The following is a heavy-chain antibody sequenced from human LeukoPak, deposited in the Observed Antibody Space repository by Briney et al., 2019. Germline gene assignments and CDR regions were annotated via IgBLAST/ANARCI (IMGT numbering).Heavy chain of an antibody. V-gene: IGHV4-34*01. CDR3: ASLISGDYTSYYFDY. Sequence: PSETLSLTCAVYGGSFSGYYWSWIRQPPGKRLEWIGEINHSGSTNYNPSLKSRVTISVDTSKNQFSLKLGSVTAADTAVYYCASLISGDYTSYYFDYWGQGTLVTVSS. D-gene: IGHD4-17*01. CDR1: GGSFSGYY. J-gene: IGHJ4*02. CDR2: INHSGST.